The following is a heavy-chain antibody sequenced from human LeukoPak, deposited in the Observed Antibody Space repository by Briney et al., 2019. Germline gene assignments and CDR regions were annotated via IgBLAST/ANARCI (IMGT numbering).Heavy chain of an antibody. CDR3: ARLYNWNGLI. V-gene: IGHV4-39*01. CDR2: IYYSAST. J-gene: IGHJ3*02. CDR1: GGAISSSRYC. D-gene: IGHD1-1*01. Sequence: SETLSLTCTVSGGAISSSRYCWGWIRQPPGKGLAWIGSIYYSASTYYNPSLKSRVTISVDTSKNQFSLKLSSVTAADTAVYYCARLYNWNGLIWGQGTMVTVSS.